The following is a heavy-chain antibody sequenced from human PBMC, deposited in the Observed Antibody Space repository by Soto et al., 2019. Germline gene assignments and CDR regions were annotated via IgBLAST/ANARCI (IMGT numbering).Heavy chain of an antibody. V-gene: IGHV3-21*01. D-gene: IGHD3-22*01. CDR1: GVNFSSYS. Sequence: PGGSLRHSWAASGVNFSSYSMNWVRQDPGKGLEWVSSISSSSSYIYYADSVKGRFTISRDNAKNSLYLQMNSLRAEDTAVYYCASLRVYYYDSSGTRALGGYYFDYWGQGTLVTVSS. J-gene: IGHJ4*02. CDR3: ASLRVYYYDSSGTRALGGYYFDY. CDR2: ISSSSSYI.